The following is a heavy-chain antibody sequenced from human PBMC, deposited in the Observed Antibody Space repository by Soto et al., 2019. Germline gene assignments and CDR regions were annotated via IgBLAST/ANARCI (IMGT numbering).Heavy chain of an antibody. CDR1: GFTFSYYG. V-gene: IGHV3-30*18. J-gene: IGHJ4*02. Sequence: GGSLRLSCVGSGFTFSYYGMHWVRQGPGKGLEWVAVISFDGSKKYYRDSVKGRFTISRDNSKNTLYLQMNSLRAEDTAVYYCAKDQGSSWYEIDYWGQGTLVTVSS. D-gene: IGHD6-13*01. CDR2: ISFDGSKK. CDR3: AKDQGSSWYEIDY.